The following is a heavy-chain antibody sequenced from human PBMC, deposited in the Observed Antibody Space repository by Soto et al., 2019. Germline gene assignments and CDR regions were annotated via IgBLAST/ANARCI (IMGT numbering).Heavy chain of an antibody. J-gene: IGHJ3*01. Sequence: EVQLVESEGGLVQRGGSLRLPCAASGFTFNYYWMHWVRQAPGQGLVWVSHIHSDGSSTTYADSVKGRFTISRDNAKNTLYLLMNSLRAEDTAVYYCARGDKGGFDLWGQGTTVTVSS. V-gene: IGHV3-74*01. CDR2: IHSDGSST. CDR3: ARGDKGGFDL. D-gene: IGHD2-21*02. CDR1: GFTFNYYW.